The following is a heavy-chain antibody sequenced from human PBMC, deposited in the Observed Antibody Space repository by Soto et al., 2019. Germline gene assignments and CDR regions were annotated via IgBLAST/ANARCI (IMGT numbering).Heavy chain of an antibody. D-gene: IGHD5-12*01. V-gene: IGHV1-3*01. CDR3: ARVPIVATIFFHVYYYGMDV. J-gene: IGHJ6*02. CDR2: INAGNGNT. Sequence: ASVKVSFKASGYTFTSYAMHWVRQAPGQRLEWMGWINAGNGNTKYSQKFQGRVTITRDTSASTAYMELSSLRSEDTAVYYCARVPIVATIFFHVYYYGMDVWGQGTTVTVSS. CDR1: GYTFTSYA.